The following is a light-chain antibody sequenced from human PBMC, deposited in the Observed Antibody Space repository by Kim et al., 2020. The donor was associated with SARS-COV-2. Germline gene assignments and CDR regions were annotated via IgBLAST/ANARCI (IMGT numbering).Light chain of an antibody. J-gene: IGLJ2*01. CDR1: SSDIGGYNL. CDR3: SSYAGRQNLV. V-gene: IGLV2-8*01. Sequence: GQSVTIDCTGTSSDIGGYNLVAWYQHHPGKAPKVMIYEVNKRHPGVPDRFSGSKSGNTASLTVSGLQTADEADYYCSSYAGRQNLVFGGGTQLTVL. CDR2: EVN.